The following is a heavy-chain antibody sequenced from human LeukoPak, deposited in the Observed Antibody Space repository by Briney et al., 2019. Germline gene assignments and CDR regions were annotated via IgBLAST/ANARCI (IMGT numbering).Heavy chain of an antibody. J-gene: IGHJ6*02. V-gene: IGHV3-13*01. Sequence: GGSLRLSCAASGFTFSSYDMHWVRQTIGKGLEWVSSIGIAGDTYYPGSVKGRFTISRENAKNSLYLQMNSLRAGDTAVYYCARAPPYSSASWGFYGMDVWGQGTTVTVSS. CDR1: GFTFSSYD. D-gene: IGHD6-6*01. CDR3: ARAPPYSSASWGFYGMDV. CDR2: IGIAGDT.